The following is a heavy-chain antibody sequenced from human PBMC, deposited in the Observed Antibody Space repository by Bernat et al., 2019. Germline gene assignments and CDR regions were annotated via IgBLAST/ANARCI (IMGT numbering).Heavy chain of an antibody. CDR2: IRSDGSSA. Sequence: EEQLVESGGGLIQAGGSLRLSCRASGFLISSYWMHWVRLVPGKGLQWVSRIRSDGSSATYADFVQGRFSISRNNVKNTLYLQMDGLRGEDTATYFCARQQSTWGVHWLDPWGQGTRVTVTS. CDR3: ARQQSTWGVHWLDP. CDR1: GFLISSYW. V-gene: IGHV3-74*03. D-gene: IGHD3-10*01. J-gene: IGHJ5*02.